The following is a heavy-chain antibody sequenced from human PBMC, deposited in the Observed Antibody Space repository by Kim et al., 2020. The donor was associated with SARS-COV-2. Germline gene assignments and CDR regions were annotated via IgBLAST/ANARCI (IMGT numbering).Heavy chain of an antibody. CDR3: ARENQRTYYDFWSGYRGAFDI. CDR2: ISSSGSTI. Sequence: GGSLRLSCAASGFTFSSYEMNWVRQAPGKGLEWVSYISSSGSTIYYADSVKGRFTISRDNAKNSLYLQMNSLRAEDTAVYYCARENQRTYYDFWSGYRGAFDIWGQGTMVTVSS. D-gene: IGHD3-3*01. V-gene: IGHV3-48*03. CDR1: GFTFSSYE. J-gene: IGHJ3*02.